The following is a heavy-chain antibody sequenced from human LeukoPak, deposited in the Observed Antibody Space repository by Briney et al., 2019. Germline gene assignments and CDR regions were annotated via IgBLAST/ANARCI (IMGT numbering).Heavy chain of an antibody. CDR2: ISGSGGST. V-gene: IGHV3-23*01. J-gene: IGHJ4*02. Sequence: GGSLRLSCGASGFTYYTYTMNWVRQAPGKGLEWVSAISGSGGSTYYADSVKGRFTISRDNSKNTLYLQMNSLRAEDTAVYYCAKGIGRPYDFWSGYSYYFDYWGQGTLVTVSS. CDR1: GFTYYTYT. CDR3: AKGIGRPYDFWSGYSYYFDY. D-gene: IGHD3-3*01.